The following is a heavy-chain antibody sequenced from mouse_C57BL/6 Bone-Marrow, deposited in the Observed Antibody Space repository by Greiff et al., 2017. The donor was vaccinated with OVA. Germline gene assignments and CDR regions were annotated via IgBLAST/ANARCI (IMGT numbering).Heavy chain of an antibody. J-gene: IGHJ2*01. CDR1: GFNIKDDY. Sequence: VQLQQSGAELVRPGASVKLSCTASGFNIKDDYMHWVKQRPEQGLEWIGWIDPENGDTEYASKFQGKATITADTSSNTAYLQLSSLTSEDTAVYYCTTGRNYFDYWGQGTTLTVSS. V-gene: IGHV14-4*01. CDR3: TTGRNYFDY. D-gene: IGHD4-1*01. CDR2: IDPENGDT.